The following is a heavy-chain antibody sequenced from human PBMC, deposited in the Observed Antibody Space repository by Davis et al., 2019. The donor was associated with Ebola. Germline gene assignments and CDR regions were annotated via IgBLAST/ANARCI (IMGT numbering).Heavy chain of an antibody. D-gene: IGHD1-26*01. CDR2: IYHSGNT. V-gene: IGHV4-39*07. J-gene: IGHJ4*02. CDR3: ARDRGSQDY. CDR1: GGSISSSSYY. Sequence: MPSETLSLTCTVSGGSISSSSYYWGSIRQPPGKGLEWIGSIYHSGNTYYNPSLKSRVSISVDTSKNQFSLKLSSVTAADTAVYYCARDRGSQDYWGQGTLVTVSS.